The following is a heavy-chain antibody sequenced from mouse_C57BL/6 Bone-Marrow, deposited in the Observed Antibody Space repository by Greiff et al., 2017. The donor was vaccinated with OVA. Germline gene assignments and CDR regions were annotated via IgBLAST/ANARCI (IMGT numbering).Heavy chain of an antibody. D-gene: IGHD2-3*01. V-gene: IGHV7-1*01. J-gene: IGHJ2*01. Sequence: EVNVVESGGGLVQSGRSLRLSCATSGFTFSDFYMEWVRQAPGKGLEWIAASRNKANDYTTEYSASVKGRFIVSRDTSQSILYLQMNALRAEDTAIYYCARAPDGYYLDDWGQGTTLTVSS. CDR2: SRNKANDYTT. CDR3: ARAPDGYYLDD. CDR1: GFTFSDFY.